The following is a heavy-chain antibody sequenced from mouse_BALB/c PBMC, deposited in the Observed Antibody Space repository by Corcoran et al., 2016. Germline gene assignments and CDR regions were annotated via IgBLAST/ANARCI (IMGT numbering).Heavy chain of an antibody. D-gene: IGHD2-14*01. CDR3: ASRYDYVDY. CDR2: ISYDGSN. J-gene: IGHJ2*01. Sequence: EVQLQESGPGLVKPSQSLSLTCSVTGYSITSGYYWNWIRQFPGNKLEWMGYISYDGSNNYNPSLKNRISITRDTSKNQFFLKLNSVTTEDTATYYCASRYDYVDYWGQGTTLTVSS. V-gene: IGHV3-6*02. CDR1: GYSITSGYY.